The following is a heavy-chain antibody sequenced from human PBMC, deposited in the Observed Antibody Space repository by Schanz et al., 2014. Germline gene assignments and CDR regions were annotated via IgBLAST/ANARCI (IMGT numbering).Heavy chain of an antibody. V-gene: IGHV3-33*06. CDR1: GFAFTSHA. CDR3: VKDLQRELLRDDHYYGMDV. J-gene: IGHJ6*02. CDR2: IWYDGTDR. D-gene: IGHD1-26*01. Sequence: QVQLVESGGGVVQPGTSLRLSCSASGFAFTSHAMNWVRQAPGKGLEWVAVIWYDGTDRYYADSVKGRFTISRDNSKNTLYLQMNSLRAEDTAVYYCVKDLQRELLRDDHYYGMDVWGQGTTVTVSS.